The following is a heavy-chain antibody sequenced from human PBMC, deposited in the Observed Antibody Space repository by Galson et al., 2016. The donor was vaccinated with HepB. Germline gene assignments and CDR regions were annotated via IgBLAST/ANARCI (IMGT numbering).Heavy chain of an antibody. CDR2: ISGSGGRA. D-gene: IGHD3-10*01. J-gene: IGHJ3*02. CDR3: AKDRNLLSFGDLSTFDI. V-gene: IGHV3-23*01. Sequence: SLRLSCAASGFTFSSYAMTWVRQAPGKGLEWVSSISGSGGRAHYADSVKGRFTISRDSSKNSLFLQMNSLGVEDTAVYFCAKDRNLLSFGDLSTFDIWGQGTMVTVSS. CDR1: GFTFSSYA.